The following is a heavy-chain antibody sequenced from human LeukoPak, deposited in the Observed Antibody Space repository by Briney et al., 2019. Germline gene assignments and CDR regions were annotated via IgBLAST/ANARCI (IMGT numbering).Heavy chain of an antibody. CDR3: ARGSGYSSSWYDYYYYYYMDV. CDR2: MNPNSGNT. V-gene: IGHV1-8*01. D-gene: IGHD6-13*01. CDR1: GYTFNTYG. Sequence: GASVKVSCKASGYTFNTYGITWVRQAPGQGLEWMGWMNPNSGNTGYAQKFQGRVTITRNTSISTAYMELSSLRSEDTAVYYCARGSGYSSSWYDYYYYYYMDVWGKGTTVTVSS. J-gene: IGHJ6*03.